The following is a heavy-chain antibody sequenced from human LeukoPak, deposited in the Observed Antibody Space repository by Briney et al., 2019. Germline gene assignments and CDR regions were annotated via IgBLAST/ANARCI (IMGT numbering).Heavy chain of an antibody. V-gene: IGHV1-3*03. D-gene: IGHD3-10*01. J-gene: IGHJ5*02. CDR2: INAGNGNT. CDR3: ARSERHYYGSGSPFNWFDP. CDR1: GYTFTSYA. Sequence: ASVKVSCKASGYTFTSYAMHWVRQAPGQRLEWMGWINAGNGNTKYSQEFQGRVTITRDTSASTAYMELSSLRSGDMAVYYCARSERHYYGSGSPFNWFDPWGQGTLVTVSS.